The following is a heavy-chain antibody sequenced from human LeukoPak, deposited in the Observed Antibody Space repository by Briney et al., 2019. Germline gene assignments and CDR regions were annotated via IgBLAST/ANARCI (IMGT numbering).Heavy chain of an antibody. J-gene: IGHJ4*02. CDR3: ARQTGSGLFILP. CDR2: IYYSGSN. D-gene: IGHD3/OR15-3a*01. CDR1: GGPISSYY. Sequence: SETLSLICSVSGGPISSYYWRWLRQPPGKGVEGIGFIYYSGSNNYHPSLTSRVTISVDTSKNQFSLRLTSVTAADTAVYYCARQTGSGLFILPGGQGTLVTVSS. V-gene: IGHV4-59*08.